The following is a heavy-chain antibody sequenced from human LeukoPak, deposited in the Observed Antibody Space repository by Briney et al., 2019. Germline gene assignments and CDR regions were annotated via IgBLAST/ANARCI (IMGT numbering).Heavy chain of an antibody. CDR2: ISSSSSTI. Sequence: GGSLRLSCAASGFTFSTSGMNWVRQAPGKGLEWVSYISSSSSTIYYADSVKGRFTISRDNAKNSLYLQMNSLRAEDTAVYYCATYGSSWSFDYWGQGTLVTVSS. J-gene: IGHJ4*02. D-gene: IGHD6-13*01. CDR3: ATYGSSWSFDY. CDR1: GFTFSTSG. V-gene: IGHV3-48*04.